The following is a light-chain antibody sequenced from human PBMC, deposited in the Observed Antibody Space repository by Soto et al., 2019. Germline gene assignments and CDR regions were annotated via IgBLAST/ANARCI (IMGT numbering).Light chain of an antibody. CDR2: DVT. J-gene: IGLJ2*01. Sequence: QSALTQPRSVSGSPGQSVTISCTGTSSDVGAYNYVSWYQHHPGKVPKLMIYDVTKRPSGVPDRFSGSKSGNTASLTISGLQAEDEADYYCCSYAGSYTVIFGGETKLTVL. V-gene: IGLV2-11*01. CDR3: CSYAGSYTVI. CDR1: SSDVGAYNY.